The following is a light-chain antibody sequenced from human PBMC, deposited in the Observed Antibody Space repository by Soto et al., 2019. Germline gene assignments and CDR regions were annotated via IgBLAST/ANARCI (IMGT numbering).Light chain of an antibody. CDR3: QQYHSDSPCT. CDR1: QSIRNY. CDR2: KAS. V-gene: IGKV1-5*03. J-gene: IGKJ1*01. Sequence: DIPMTQSPATLSASVGDRVTITCRASQSIRNYVAWYQQKPGKAPQLLVYKASNLETGFSSRFSGSGSRTQFALFISILQPDDFATYYCQQYHSDSPCTICQRTKVQVK.